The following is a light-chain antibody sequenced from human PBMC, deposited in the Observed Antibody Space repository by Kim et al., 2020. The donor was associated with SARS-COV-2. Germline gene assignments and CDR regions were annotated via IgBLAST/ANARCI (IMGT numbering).Light chain of an antibody. CDR1: RSIAGY. J-gene: IGKJ2*01. CDR2: GAS. V-gene: IGKV1-39*01. Sequence: ASVGDRVTIACRASRSIAGYLNWYQQRVGKAPTILISGASNLQSGVPSRFSGSGSGTDFTLTITSLQPEDFAVYYCQQSYSAQYTFGLGTKVDIK. CDR3: QQSYSAQYT.